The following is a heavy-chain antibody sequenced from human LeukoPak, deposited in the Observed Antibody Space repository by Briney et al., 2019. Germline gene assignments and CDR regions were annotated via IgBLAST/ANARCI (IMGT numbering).Heavy chain of an antibody. CDR1: GYTFTGYY. Sequence: ASVKVSCKASGYTFTGYYMHWVRQAPGQGLEWMGGIIPIFGTANYAQKFQGRVTITADESTSTAYMELSSLRSEDTAVYYCARTGAMTTNYYYYMDVWGKGTTVTVSS. J-gene: IGHJ6*03. CDR2: IIPIFGTA. D-gene: IGHD4-17*01. CDR3: ARTGAMTTNYYYYMDV. V-gene: IGHV1-69*13.